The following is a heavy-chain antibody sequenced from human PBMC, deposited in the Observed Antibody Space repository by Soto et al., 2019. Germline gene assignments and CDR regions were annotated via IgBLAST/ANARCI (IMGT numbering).Heavy chain of an antibody. CDR1: GGSISSSSYY. CDR2: IYYSGST. J-gene: IGHJ6*02. V-gene: IGHV4-39*01. CDR3: ARLRASAYYYYGMDV. D-gene: IGHD6-25*01. Sequence: PSETLSLTCPVSGGSISSSSYYWGWIRQPPGEGLEWIGTIYYSGSTYYNPSLKSRVTISVDTSKNQFSLKLSSVTAADTAVYYCARLRASAYYYYGMDVWGQGTTVTVSS.